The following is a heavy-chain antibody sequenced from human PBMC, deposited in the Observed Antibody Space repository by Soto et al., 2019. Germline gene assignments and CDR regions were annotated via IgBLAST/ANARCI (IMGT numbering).Heavy chain of an antibody. CDR2: MNPNSGNT. Sequence: QVQLVQSGAEVKKPGASVKVSCKTSGYTFTNYNINWVRQAPGQGLEWMGWMNPNSGNTGYAQKFQGRVTMTRNTSLTTEYMELSSLRSGDTAVYYCARAEPYSTASPFDYWGQGTLVTVSS. CDR1: GYTFTNYN. J-gene: IGHJ4*02. D-gene: IGHD6-6*01. CDR3: ARAEPYSTASPFDY. V-gene: IGHV1-8*01.